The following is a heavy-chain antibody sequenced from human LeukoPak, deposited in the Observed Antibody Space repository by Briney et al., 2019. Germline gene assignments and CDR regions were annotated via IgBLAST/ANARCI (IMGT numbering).Heavy chain of an antibody. V-gene: IGHV3-30*18. Sequence: GGSLRLSCAASGFTFSSYGMHWVRQAPGKGLEWVAVISCDGSNKYYADSVKGRFTISRDNSKNTLYLQMNSLRAEDTAVYYCAKGRIRGVRFWGDYWGQGTLVTVSS. CDR3: AKGRIRGVRFWGDY. J-gene: IGHJ4*02. D-gene: IGHD3-3*01. CDR1: GFTFSSYG. CDR2: ISCDGSNK.